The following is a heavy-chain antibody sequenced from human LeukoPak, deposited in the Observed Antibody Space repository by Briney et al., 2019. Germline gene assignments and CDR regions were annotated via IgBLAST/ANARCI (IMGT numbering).Heavy chain of an antibody. Sequence: PSQTLSLTCTVSGGSISSGDYYWSWIRQPPGKGLEWIGYIYYSGSTYYNPSLKSRVTISVDTSKNQFSLRLSSVTAADTAVYYCATSNFIAVAGTLGWFDPWGQGTLVTVSS. J-gene: IGHJ5*02. D-gene: IGHD6-19*01. CDR1: GGSISSGDYY. CDR2: IYYSGST. CDR3: ATSNFIAVAGTLGWFDP. V-gene: IGHV4-30-4*01.